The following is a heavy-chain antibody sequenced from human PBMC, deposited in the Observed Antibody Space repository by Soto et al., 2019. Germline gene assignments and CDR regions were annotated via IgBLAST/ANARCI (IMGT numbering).Heavy chain of an antibody. J-gene: IGHJ6*02. CDR3: ARVLIVLVPAAIRTIYYYYYGMDV. Sequence: ASVKVSCKASGGTFSSYAISWVRQSPGQGLEWMGGIIPIFGTANYAQKFQGRVTITADESTSTAYMELSSLTSEDTAVYYCARVLIVLVPAAIRTIYYYYYGMDVWGQGTTVTVSS. CDR2: IIPIFGTA. CDR1: GGTFSSYA. V-gene: IGHV1-69*13. D-gene: IGHD2-2*01.